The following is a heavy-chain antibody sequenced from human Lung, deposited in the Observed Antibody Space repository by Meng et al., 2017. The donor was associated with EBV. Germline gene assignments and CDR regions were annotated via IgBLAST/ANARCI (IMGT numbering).Heavy chain of an antibody. D-gene: IGHD6-19*01. V-gene: IGHV1-2*06. Sequence: VHLLRAAAEVKRHGAAGKVSCEAYGHSLSGYYMHWLLEAHGQGLEWMGRINPNSGGTNYAQKFQGRVTMTRDTSISTDYMELSRLRSDDTAVYYCVHQGVAGTRGWFDPWGQGTLVTVSS. CDR2: INPNSGGT. CDR1: GHSLSGYY. CDR3: VHQGVAGTRGWFDP. J-gene: IGHJ5*02.